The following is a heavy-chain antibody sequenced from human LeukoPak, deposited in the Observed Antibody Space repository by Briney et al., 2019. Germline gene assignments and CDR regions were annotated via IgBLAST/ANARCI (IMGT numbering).Heavy chain of an antibody. V-gene: IGHV3-21*01. CDR3: ATYRQVLLPFES. J-gene: IGHJ4*02. D-gene: IGHD2-8*02. CDR2: ISSSGTYI. CDR1: GFTFSRFS. Sequence: GGSPRLSCAASGFTFSRFSVNWVRQAPGKGLEWVSSISSSGTYIYYADSVKGRFTISRDSAKNSLYLQMNSLRAEDTAVYYCATYRQVLLPFESWGQGTLVTVSS.